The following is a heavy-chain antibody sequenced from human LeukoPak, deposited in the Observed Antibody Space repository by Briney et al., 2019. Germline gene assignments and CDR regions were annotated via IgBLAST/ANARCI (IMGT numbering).Heavy chain of an antibody. Sequence: GGSLRLSCAASGFTFSSYGMSWVRQAPGKWLEWVSAISGSGGSTYYADSVKGRFTISRDNSKNTLYLQMNSLRAEDTAVYYCAKRGYSGYDYVFIYWGQGTLVTVSS. CDR1: GFTFSSYG. D-gene: IGHD5-12*01. J-gene: IGHJ4*02. CDR2: ISGSGGST. V-gene: IGHV3-23*01. CDR3: AKRGYSGYDYVFIY.